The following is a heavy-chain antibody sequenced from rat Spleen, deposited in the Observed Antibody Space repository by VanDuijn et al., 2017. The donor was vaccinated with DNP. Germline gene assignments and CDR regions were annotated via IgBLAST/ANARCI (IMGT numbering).Heavy chain of an antibody. D-gene: IGHD1-12*01. CDR1: GFTFSDYN. V-gene: IGHV5S10*01. J-gene: IGHJ4*01. CDR3: ARHDYYASPYYAMDA. Sequence: EVQLVESGGGLVQPGRSLKVSCAASGFTFSDYNMAWVRQAPKKGLEWVATIIYDGSRTHYRDSVKGRFTISRDNAKSTLYLQMDSLRSEDTATYYCARHDYYASPYYAMDAWGQGTSVTVSS. CDR2: IIYDGSRT.